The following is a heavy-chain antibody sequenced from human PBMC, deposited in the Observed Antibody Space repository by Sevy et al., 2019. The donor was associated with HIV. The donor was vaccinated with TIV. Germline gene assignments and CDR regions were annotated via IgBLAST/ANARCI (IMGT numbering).Heavy chain of an antibody. V-gene: IGHV3-66*01. CDR2: IHSDDTT. Sequence: GGSLRLSCVTSGFTFRTSGMHWVRQAPGKGLEGVSVIHSDDTTYHADSVKDRFTISRDNFKNTLYLHMSSLRAEDTAVYYCARGKSGYGYALNYWGQGTLVTVSS. CDR3: ARGKSGYGYALNY. D-gene: IGHD5-18*01. CDR1: GFTFRTSG. J-gene: IGHJ4*02.